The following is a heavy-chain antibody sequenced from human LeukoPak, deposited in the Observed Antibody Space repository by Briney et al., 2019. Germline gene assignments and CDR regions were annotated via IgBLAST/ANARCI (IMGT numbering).Heavy chain of an antibody. D-gene: IGHD3-22*01. Sequence: GGSLRLSCAASGFTVSSNYMSWVRQAPGKGLEWVSAIYSGGSTYYADSVKGRFTISRDNSKNTLYLQMNSLRAEDTAVYYCARDGGYYYDSSAIYWGQGTLVTVSS. CDR2: IYSGGST. J-gene: IGHJ4*02. V-gene: IGHV3-53*01. CDR1: GFTVSSNY. CDR3: ARDGGYYYDSSAIY.